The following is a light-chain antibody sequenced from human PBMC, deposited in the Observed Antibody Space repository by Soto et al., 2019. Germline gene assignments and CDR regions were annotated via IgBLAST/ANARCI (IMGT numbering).Light chain of an antibody. Sequence: EIVLTQSPATLSLSPGERATLSCRASQIVSSYLAWYQQKPGQAPRLLIYDASNRATGIPARFSGSGSGTDFTLTVSSLEPEDFAVYYCQQRSNCPPSTFGQETLLEIK. J-gene: IGKJ5*01. CDR1: QIVSSY. V-gene: IGKV3-11*01. CDR3: QQRSNCPPST. CDR2: DAS.